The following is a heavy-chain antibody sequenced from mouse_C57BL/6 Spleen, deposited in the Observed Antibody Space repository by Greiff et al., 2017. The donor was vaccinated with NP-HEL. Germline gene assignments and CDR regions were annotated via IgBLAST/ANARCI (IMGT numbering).Heavy chain of an antibody. V-gene: IGHV1-52*01. Sequence: QVQLQQPGAELVRPGSSVKLSCKASGYTFTSYWMHWVKQRPIQGLEWIGNIDPSDSETHYNQKFKDKATLTVDKSSSTAYMPLSSLTSEDSAVYYCARSSPIYDGYYDFAYWGQGTLVTVSA. D-gene: IGHD2-3*01. CDR3: ARSSPIYDGYYDFAY. CDR1: GYTFTSYW. CDR2: IDPSDSET. J-gene: IGHJ3*01.